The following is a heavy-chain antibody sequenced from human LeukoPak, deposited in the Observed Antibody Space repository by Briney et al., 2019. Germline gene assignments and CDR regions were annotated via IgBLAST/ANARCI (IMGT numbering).Heavy chain of an antibody. Sequence: GGSLRLSCAASGFTVTGSYMSWVRQAPGKGLEWVSVIYSGGSTYYADPVKGRFTISRDSSKNTLHLQMNSLRAEDTAVYYCVRPYSSGWYVLDYWGQGTLVTVSS. D-gene: IGHD6-19*01. CDR2: IYSGGST. CDR1: GFTVTGSY. V-gene: IGHV3-53*01. CDR3: VRPYSSGWYVLDY. J-gene: IGHJ4*02.